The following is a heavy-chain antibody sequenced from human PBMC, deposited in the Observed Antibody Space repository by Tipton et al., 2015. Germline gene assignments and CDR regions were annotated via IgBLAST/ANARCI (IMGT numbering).Heavy chain of an antibody. CDR2: IGSSVSTI. J-gene: IGHJ4*02. D-gene: IGHD2-21*01. Sequence: SLRLSCAASGFTFSPYSMNWVRQAPGKGLEWVSYIGSSVSTIYYADSVKGRFTISRDNSKNTLYLQMNSLRADDTALYYCARVCDSYYLDICGRGSLVTVSS. V-gene: IGHV3-48*01. CDR3: ARVCDSYYLDI. CDR1: GFTFSPYS.